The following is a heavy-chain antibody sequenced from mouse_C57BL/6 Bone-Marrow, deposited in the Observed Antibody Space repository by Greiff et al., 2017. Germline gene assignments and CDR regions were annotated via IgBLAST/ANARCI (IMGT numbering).Heavy chain of an antibody. Sequence: VQLQQPGAELVKPGASVKMSCKASGYTFTSYWITWVKQRPGLGLEWIGDIYPGSGSTNYNEKFKSKATLTVDTSSSAAYMQLSILTSEDAAFYYCASPLLYYAMDYWGQGTSVTVSS. CDR2: IYPGSGST. V-gene: IGHV1-55*01. D-gene: IGHD1-1*01. J-gene: IGHJ4*01. CDR1: GYTFTSYW. CDR3: ASPLLYYAMDY.